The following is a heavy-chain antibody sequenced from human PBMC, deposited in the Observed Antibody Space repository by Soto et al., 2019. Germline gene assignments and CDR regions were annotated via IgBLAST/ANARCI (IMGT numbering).Heavy chain of an antibody. CDR1: GDSVRNGGYY. J-gene: IGHJ4*02. Sequence: QVQLQESGPGLVKPSQTLSLTCTVSGDSVRNGGYYWNWIRQYPGKGLEWIGYIYYTGSTSYNQSLESRLTISADTSKNQFSLRLRSVTAADTAVDYCAREVAATPYWEYWGQGALVTISS. CDR3: AREVAATPYWEY. D-gene: IGHD2-15*01. CDR2: IYYTGST. V-gene: IGHV4-31*03.